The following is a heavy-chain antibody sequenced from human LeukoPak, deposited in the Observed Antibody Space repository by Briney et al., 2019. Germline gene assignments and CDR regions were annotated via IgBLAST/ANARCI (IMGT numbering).Heavy chain of an antibody. J-gene: IGHJ3*02. CDR3: ARALYDRDGQI. Sequence: GESLKISCAASGFTFSSYSMNWVRQAPGKGLEWVSSISSSSSYIYYADSVKGRFTISRDNAKNSLYLQMNSLRAEDTAVYYCARALYDRDGQIWGQGTMVTVSS. CDR1: GFTFSSYS. V-gene: IGHV3-21*01. D-gene: IGHD1-1*01. CDR2: ISSSSSYI.